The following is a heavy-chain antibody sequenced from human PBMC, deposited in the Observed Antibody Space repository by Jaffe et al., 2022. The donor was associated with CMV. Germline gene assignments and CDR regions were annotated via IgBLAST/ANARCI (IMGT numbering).Heavy chain of an antibody. J-gene: IGHJ4*02. V-gene: IGHV4-34*01. D-gene: IGHD4-17*01. CDR3: ARGVHDYGDYVGPFVDY. Sequence: QVQLQQWGAGLLKPSETLSLTCAVYGGSFSGYYWSWIRQPPGKGLEWIGEINHSGSTNYNPSLKSRVTISVDTSKNQFSLKLSSVTAADTAVYYCARGVHDYGDYVGPFVDYWGQGTLVTVSS. CDR2: INHSGST. CDR1: GGSFSGYY.